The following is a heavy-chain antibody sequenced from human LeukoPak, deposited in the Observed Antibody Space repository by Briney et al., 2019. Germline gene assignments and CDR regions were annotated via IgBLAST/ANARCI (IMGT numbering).Heavy chain of an antibody. CDR3: ARESESSGWYDY. Sequence: PGGSLRLSCAAPGFMWHDYAIHGVRQAPGKGLERVSLISGDGGSTFYADSVKGRFTISSDNSKNSLYLQMNSLRSDDTALYYCARESESSGWYDYWGQGTLVTVSS. CDR1: GFMWHDYA. V-gene: IGHV3-43*02. J-gene: IGHJ4*02. CDR2: ISGDGGST. D-gene: IGHD6-19*01.